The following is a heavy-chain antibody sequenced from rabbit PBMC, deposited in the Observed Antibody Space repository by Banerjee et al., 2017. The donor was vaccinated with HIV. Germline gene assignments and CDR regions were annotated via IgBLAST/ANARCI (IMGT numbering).Heavy chain of an antibody. J-gene: IGHJ4*01. CDR1: GFSFSSNA. V-gene: IGHV1S40*01. CDR3: ARDITSGWGDLNL. D-gene: IGHD4-1*01. Sequence: QSLEESGGDLVKPGAFLTLTCTASGFSFSSNAMCWVRQAPGKGPEWIACIYTGGSGGTYYASWAKGRFTISKTSSTTVTLQMTSLTAADTATYFCARDITSGWGDLNLWGQGTLVTVS. CDR2: IYTGGSGGT.